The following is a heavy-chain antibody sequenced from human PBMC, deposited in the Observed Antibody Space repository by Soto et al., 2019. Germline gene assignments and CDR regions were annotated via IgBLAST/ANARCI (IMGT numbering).Heavy chain of an antibody. V-gene: IGHV1-2*02. CDR2: INPNNGAT. D-gene: IGHD1-1*01. J-gene: IGHJ5*02. CDR1: RYIFTAYF. CDR3: ASHDPGARFDP. Sequence: QVQLVQSGAEVKKPGASVKVSCKAPRYIFTAYFMHWVRQAPGQGLEWMGWINPNNGATDYGLSFQGRLTMTRDTSISTAYMELSSLRSDDTAVYYCASHDPGARFDPWGQGTLVIVSS.